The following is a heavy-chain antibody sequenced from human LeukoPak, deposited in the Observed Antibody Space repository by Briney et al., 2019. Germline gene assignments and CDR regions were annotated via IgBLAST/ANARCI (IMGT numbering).Heavy chain of an antibody. D-gene: IGHD3-9*01. CDR3: ARDLSGYHSLFDY. CDR2: ISSSSYI. CDR1: GFTLSTHA. J-gene: IGHJ4*02. Sequence: GTSLRLSCVASGFTLSTHAMYWVRQAPGKGLEWVSSISSSSYIYSADSVKGRFTISRDNAKNSLYLQMNSLRAEDTAVYCCARDLSGYHSLFDYWGQGTLVTVSS. V-gene: IGHV3-21*01.